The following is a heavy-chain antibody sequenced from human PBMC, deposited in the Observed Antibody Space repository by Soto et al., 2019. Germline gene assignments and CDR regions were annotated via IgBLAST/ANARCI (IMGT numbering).Heavy chain of an antibody. CDR2: IKQDETEK. CDR1: GFTFSSYW. D-gene: IGHD1-26*01. V-gene: IGHV3-7*04. Sequence: EVQLVESGGGLVQPGGSLRLSCAASGFTFSSYWMSWVRQAPGKGLEWVANIKQDETEKYYVDSVKGRFTISRDNAKNSLYLQMNSLSAEDPAVYYCARLVSAAENDYWGQGTLVTVSS. CDR3: ARLVSAAENDY. J-gene: IGHJ4*02.